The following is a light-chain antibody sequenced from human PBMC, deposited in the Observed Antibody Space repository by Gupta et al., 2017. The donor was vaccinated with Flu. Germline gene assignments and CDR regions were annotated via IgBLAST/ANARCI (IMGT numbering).Light chain of an antibody. J-gene: IGKJ1*01. CDR3: QQYNSYSWT. V-gene: IGKV1-5*03. CDR2: KAS. CDR1: QSISSG. Sequence: GDRVTITCWASQSISSGLAWYLQKPGKAPKRLIYKASNLQNGVPSRFSGRGSGTEFTLTISSLQPDDFATYYCQQYNSYSWTFGQGTKVEIK.